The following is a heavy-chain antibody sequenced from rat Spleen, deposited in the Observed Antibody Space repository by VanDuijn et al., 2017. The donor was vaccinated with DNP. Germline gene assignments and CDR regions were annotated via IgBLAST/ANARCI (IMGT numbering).Heavy chain of an antibody. Sequence: EVQLVETGGGLVQPGRSLKLSCVASGFTFSSYWMYWIRQAPRKGLEWVATIGYDGGTTFYRDSVKGRFTISRDNAENTLYLQMDSLRSEDTATYYCATDVYYGLHAMDAWGQGTSVTVSS. CDR2: IGYDGGTT. CDR1: GFTFSSYW. V-gene: IGHV5-58*01. CDR3: ATDVYYGLHAMDA. J-gene: IGHJ4*01. D-gene: IGHD1-6*01.